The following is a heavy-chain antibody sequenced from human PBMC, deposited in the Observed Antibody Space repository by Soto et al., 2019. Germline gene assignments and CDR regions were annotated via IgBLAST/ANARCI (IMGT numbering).Heavy chain of an antibody. CDR2: FDPEDGET. J-gene: IGHJ4*02. CDR1: GYTLTELS. D-gene: IGHD3-10*01. Sequence: QVQLVQSGAEVKKPGASVKVSCKVSGYTLTELSMHWVRQAPGKGLEWMGGFDPEDGETIYAQKFQGRVTMTEDTTTDTAYRELSSLRSEDTAVYYCATTPFGGQHFDYWGQGTLVTVSS. V-gene: IGHV1-24*01. CDR3: ATTPFGGQHFDY.